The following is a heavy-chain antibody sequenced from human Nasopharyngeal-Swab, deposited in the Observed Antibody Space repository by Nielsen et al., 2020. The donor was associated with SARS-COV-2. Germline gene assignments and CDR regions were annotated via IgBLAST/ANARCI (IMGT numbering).Heavy chain of an antibody. CDR1: GYTFTGYD. CDR2: MNPNSGNT. Sequence: ASVKVSCKASGYTFTGYDINWVRQATGQGLEWMGWMNPNSGNTGYAQKFQGRVTMTRNTSISTAYMELSSLRSEDTAVYYCARGRKGGGIVVVIPYYYYYMDVWGKGTTVTVSS. CDR3: ARGRKGGGIVVVIPYYYYYMDV. J-gene: IGHJ6*03. D-gene: IGHD3-22*01. V-gene: IGHV1-8*01.